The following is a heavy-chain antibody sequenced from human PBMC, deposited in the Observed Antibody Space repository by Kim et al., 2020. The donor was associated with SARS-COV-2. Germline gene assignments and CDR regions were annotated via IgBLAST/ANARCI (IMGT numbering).Heavy chain of an antibody. CDR2: IWYDGSNK. V-gene: IGHV3-33*01. D-gene: IGHD1-1*01. Sequence: GGSLRLSCVASGFTFSSYGMHWVRQAPGKGLEWVAVIWYDGSNKYYADSVKGRFTISRDNSKNTLYLQMNSLRAEDTAVYYCARDNSGYYMDVWGKGTPVTVSS. J-gene: IGHJ6*03. CDR1: GFTFSSYG. CDR3: ARDNSGYYMDV.